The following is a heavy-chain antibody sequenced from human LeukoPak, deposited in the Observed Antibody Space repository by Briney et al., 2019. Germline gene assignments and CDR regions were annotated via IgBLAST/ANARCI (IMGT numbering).Heavy chain of an antibody. CDR3: ARPTSTGDYAFDI. CDR1: GGSISSYY. CDR2: IYDSGST. J-gene: IGHJ3*02. V-gene: IGHV4-59*08. D-gene: IGHD2-8*02. Sequence: SETLSLTCTVSGGSISSYYWSWIRQPPGKGLEWIGYIYDSGSTYNPSLKSRVTISVDTSKNQFSLKLSSVTAADTAVYYCARPTSTGDYAFDIWGQGTVVTVSS.